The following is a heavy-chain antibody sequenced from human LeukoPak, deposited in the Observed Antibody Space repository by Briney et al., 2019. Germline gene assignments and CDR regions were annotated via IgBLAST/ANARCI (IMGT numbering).Heavy chain of an antibody. CDR2: ISGSGGST. D-gene: IGHD3-22*01. Sequence: GGSLRLSCAASGFTFSSYAMSWVRQAPGKGLEWVSAISGSGGSTYYADSVKGRFTISRDNSKNTLYLQMNSLRAEDTAVYYCAKPGLAAIVVSDAFDIWGQGTMVTVSS. J-gene: IGHJ3*02. V-gene: IGHV3-23*01. CDR3: AKPGLAAIVVSDAFDI. CDR1: GFTFSSYA.